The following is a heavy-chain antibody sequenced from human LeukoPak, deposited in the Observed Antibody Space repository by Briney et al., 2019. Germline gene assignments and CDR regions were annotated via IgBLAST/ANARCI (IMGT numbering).Heavy chain of an antibody. V-gene: IGHV1-18*01. D-gene: IGHD5-12*01. CDR1: GYTFSSYG. CDR2: ISAYNGNR. J-gene: IGHJ6*02. Sequence: ASVKVSCKASGYTFSSYGISWVRQVPGQGLEWMGWISAYNGNRNYAQNLQGRVTMTRDTSTRTAYMELRSLRSDDTAVYYCARLGVIVATWGAYYYGMDVWGQGTTVTVSS. CDR3: ARLGVIVATWGAYYYGMDV.